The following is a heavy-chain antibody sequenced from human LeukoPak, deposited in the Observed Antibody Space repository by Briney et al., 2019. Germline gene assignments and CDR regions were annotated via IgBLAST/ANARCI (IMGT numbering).Heavy chain of an antibody. Sequence: SETLSLTCTVSGGSISSYYWSRIRQPPGKGLEWIGYIYYSGSTNYNPSLKSRVTISVDTSKNRFSLKLSSVTAADTAVYYCARDHSYYGSGHYYGMDVWGQGTTVTVSS. CDR2: IYYSGST. J-gene: IGHJ6*02. CDR3: ARDHSYYGSGHYYGMDV. D-gene: IGHD3-10*01. V-gene: IGHV4-59*01. CDR1: GGSISSYY.